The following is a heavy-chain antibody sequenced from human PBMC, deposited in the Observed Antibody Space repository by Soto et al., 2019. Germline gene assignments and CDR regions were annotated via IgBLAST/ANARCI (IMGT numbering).Heavy chain of an antibody. CDR3: ARGRDSYYYDSSGYYQTWAAP. D-gene: IGHD3-22*01. V-gene: IGHV1-69*13. Sequence: VPVSCKASGGTFSRYAISWVRQAPGQGLEGMGGIIPIFGTANYAQQFQGRVTITADESTSTAYMELSSLRSEDTAVYYCARGRDSYYYDSSGYYQTWAAPRGR. CDR1: GGTFSRYA. J-gene: IGHJ2*01. CDR2: IIPIFGTA.